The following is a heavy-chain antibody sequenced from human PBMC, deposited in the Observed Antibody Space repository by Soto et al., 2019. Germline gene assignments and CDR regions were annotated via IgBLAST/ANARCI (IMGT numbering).Heavy chain of an antibody. CDR1: GYTFTSYD. J-gene: IGHJ5*02. V-gene: IGHV1-8*01. Sequence: ASVKVSCKASGYTFTSYDINWVRQATGQGLEWMGWMNPNSGNTGYAQKFQGRVTMTRNTSISTAYMELSSLRSEDTAVYYCARIVGLKQIAAAGTAPWGQGTLVTVSS. D-gene: IGHD6-13*01. CDR3: ARIVGLKQIAAAGTAP. CDR2: MNPNSGNT.